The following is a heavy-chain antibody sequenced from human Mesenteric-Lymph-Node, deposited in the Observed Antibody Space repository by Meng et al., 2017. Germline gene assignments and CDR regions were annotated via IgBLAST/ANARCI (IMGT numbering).Heavy chain of an antibody. CDR3: ANGYSSHGDYYGMDV. D-gene: IGHD5-18*01. V-gene: IGHV3-11*04. CDR2: ISSSGSTI. J-gene: IGHJ6*02. Sequence: GESLKISCAASGFTFSEYYMSWIRPAPGKGLEWVSYISSSGSTIYYADSVKGRFTISRDNAKNSLYLQMNSLRAEDTAVYYFANGYSSHGDYYGMDVWGQGTTVTVSS. CDR1: GFTFSEYY.